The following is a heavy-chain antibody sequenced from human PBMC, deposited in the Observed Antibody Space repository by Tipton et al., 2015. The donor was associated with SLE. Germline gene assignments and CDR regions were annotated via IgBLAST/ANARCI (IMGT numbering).Heavy chain of an antibody. J-gene: IGHJ4*02. CDR1: GGSFSGYY. Sequence: TLSLTCAVYGGSFSGYYWSWIRQPPGKGLEWIGYIYYSGSTYYNPSLKSRVTISVDTSKNQFSLKLSSVTAADTAVYYCARLVSGEGFDYWGQGTLVTVSS. CDR2: IYYSGST. CDR3: ARLVSGEGFDY. D-gene: IGHD3-3*01. V-gene: IGHV4-34*01.